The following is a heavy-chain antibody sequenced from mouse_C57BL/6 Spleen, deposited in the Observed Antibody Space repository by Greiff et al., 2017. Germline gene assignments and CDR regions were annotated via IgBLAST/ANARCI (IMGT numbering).Heavy chain of an antibody. J-gene: IGHJ2*01. Sequence: EVQLQESGGGLVQPGGSLSLSCAASGFTFTDYYMSWVRQPPGKALEWLGFIRNKANGYTTEYSASVKGRFTISRDNSQSILYLQMNALRAEDSATYYCARWSGTFDYWGQGTTLTVSS. V-gene: IGHV7-3*01. CDR2: IRNKANGYTT. CDR3: ARWSGTFDY. D-gene: IGHD4-1*01. CDR1: GFTFTDYY.